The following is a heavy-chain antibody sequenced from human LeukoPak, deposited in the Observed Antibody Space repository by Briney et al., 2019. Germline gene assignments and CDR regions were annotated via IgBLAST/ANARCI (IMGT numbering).Heavy chain of an antibody. D-gene: IGHD6-6*01. J-gene: IGHJ4*02. CDR1: GFTFSSYG. Sequence: GGSLRLSCAASGFTFSSYGMHWVRQAPGKGLEWVAVIWYDGSNKYYADSVKGRFTISRDNSKNTLYLQMNSPRAEDTAVYYCARDRTMAARLTPGYWGQGTLVTVSS. CDR3: ARDRTMAARLTPGY. V-gene: IGHV3-33*01. CDR2: IWYDGSNK.